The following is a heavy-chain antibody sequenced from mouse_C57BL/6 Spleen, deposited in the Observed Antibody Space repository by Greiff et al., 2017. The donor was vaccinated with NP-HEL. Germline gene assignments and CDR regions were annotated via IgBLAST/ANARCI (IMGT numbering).Heavy chain of an antibody. CDR2: INPSTGGT. CDR1: GYSFTGYY. D-gene: IGHD2-3*01. V-gene: IGHV1-42*01. CDR3: ARSGDGYPLFYD. Sequence: EVQLQQSGPELVKPGASVKISCKASGYSFTGYYMNWVKQSPEKSLEWIGEINPSTGGTTYNQKFKAKATLTVDKSSSTAYMQLKSLTSEDSAVYYCARSGDGYPLFYDWGQGTTLTVSS. J-gene: IGHJ2*01.